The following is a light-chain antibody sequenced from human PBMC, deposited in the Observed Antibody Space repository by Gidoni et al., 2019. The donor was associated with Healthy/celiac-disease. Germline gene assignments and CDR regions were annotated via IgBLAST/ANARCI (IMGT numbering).Light chain of an antibody. CDR3: QQYDNLLCS. Sequence: DIQMTQSPSSLSASVGDRVTITCQASQDISNYLNWYQQKPGKAPKLLIYAASNLETGVPSRFSGSGSGTDFTFTISSLQPEDIATYYCQQYDNLLCSFGQGTKLEIK. CDR2: AAS. J-gene: IGKJ2*04. CDR1: QDISNY. V-gene: IGKV1-33*01.